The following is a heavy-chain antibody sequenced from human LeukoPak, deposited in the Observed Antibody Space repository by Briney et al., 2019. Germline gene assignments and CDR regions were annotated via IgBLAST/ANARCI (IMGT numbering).Heavy chain of an antibody. CDR3: AKDRDYYDSSFDY. D-gene: IGHD3-22*01. CDR1: GFTFSSYG. CDR2: IRYDGSNK. Sequence: PGGSLRLSCAASGFTFSSYGMHWVRQAPGKGLEWVAFIRYDGSNKYYADSVKGRFTISRDNSKSTLYLQMNSLRAEDTAVYYCAKDRDYYDSSFDYWGQGTLVTVSS. V-gene: IGHV3-30*02. J-gene: IGHJ4*02.